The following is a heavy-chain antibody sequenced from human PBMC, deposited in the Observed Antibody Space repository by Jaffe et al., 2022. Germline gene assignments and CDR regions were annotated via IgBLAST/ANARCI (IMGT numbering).Heavy chain of an antibody. Sequence: EVQLVESGGGLVQPGGSLRLSCAASGFTVSSNYMSWVRQAPGKGLEWVSVIYSGGSTYYADSVKGRFTISRDNSKNTLYLQMNSLRAEDTAVYYCARGGQSYVLLWFGETANDAFDIWGQGTMVTVSS. CDR3: ARGGQSYVLLWFGETANDAFDI. CDR1: GFTVSSNY. J-gene: IGHJ3*02. CDR2: IYSGGST. V-gene: IGHV3-66*02. D-gene: IGHD3-10*01.